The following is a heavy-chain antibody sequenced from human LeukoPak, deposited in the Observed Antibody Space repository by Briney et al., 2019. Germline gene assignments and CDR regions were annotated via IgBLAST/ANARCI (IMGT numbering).Heavy chain of an antibody. J-gene: IGHJ2*01. Sequence: GGSLRLSCAASGFTFSSYAMSWVRQAPGKGLEWVAVISYDGSNKYYADSVKGRFTISRDNSKNTLYLQMNSLRAEDTAVYYCARGSTFYDSSGYYSPWYFDLWGRGTLVTVSS. V-gene: IGHV3-30-3*01. CDR3: ARGSTFYDSSGYYSPWYFDL. D-gene: IGHD3-22*01. CDR2: ISYDGSNK. CDR1: GFTFSSYA.